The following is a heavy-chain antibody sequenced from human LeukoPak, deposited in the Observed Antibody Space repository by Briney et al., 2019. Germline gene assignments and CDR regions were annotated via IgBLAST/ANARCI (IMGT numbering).Heavy chain of an antibody. CDR1: GYTFTSYY. Sequence: ASVKVSCKASGYTFTSYYVHWVRQAPGQGLEWMGIINPSGGSTSYAQKFQGRVTMTRDTSTSTVYMELSSLRSEDTAVYYCARGWVVTAISPPPPDYWGQGTLVTVSS. D-gene: IGHD2-21*02. J-gene: IGHJ4*02. CDR2: INPSGGST. CDR3: ARGWVVTAISPPPPDY. V-gene: IGHV1-46*01.